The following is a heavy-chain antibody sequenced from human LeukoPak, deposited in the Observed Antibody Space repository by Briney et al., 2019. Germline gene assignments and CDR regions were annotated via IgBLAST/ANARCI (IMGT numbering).Heavy chain of an antibody. V-gene: IGHV1-18*01. Sequence: GASVKVSCKASGYTFTSYGISWVRQAPGQGLEWMGWISAYNGNTNYAQKLQGRVTMTTDTSTSTAYMELRSLRSDDTAVYYCARVPIFGVVIKPLDYWGQGTLVTVSS. J-gene: IGHJ4*02. D-gene: IGHD3-3*01. CDR2: ISAYNGNT. CDR3: ARVPIFGVVIKPLDY. CDR1: GYTFTSYG.